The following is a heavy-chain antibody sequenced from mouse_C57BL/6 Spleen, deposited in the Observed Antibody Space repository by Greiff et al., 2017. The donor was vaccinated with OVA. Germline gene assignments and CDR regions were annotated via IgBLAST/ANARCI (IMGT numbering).Heavy chain of an antibody. CDR2: IYPGDGDT. Sequence: VQLQQSGPELVKPGASVKISCKASGYAFTSYWMNWVKQRPGKGLEWIGGIYPGDGDTNYNGKFKGKATLTADKSSSTAYMQLSSLTSEDSAVYAGARALSYDGSCYYFDYWGQGTTLTVSS. D-gene: IGHD1-1*01. J-gene: IGHJ2*01. V-gene: IGHV1-82*01. CDR3: ARALSYDGSCYYFDY. CDR1: GYAFTSYW.